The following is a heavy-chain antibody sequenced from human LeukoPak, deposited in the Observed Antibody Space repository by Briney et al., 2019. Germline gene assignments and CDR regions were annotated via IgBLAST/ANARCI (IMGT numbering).Heavy chain of an antibody. V-gene: IGHV7-4-1*02. CDR1: GYTFTSYA. CDR2: INTNTGNP. Sequence: GASVKVSCKASGYTFTSYAMNWVRQAPGQGLEWMGWINTNTGNPTYAQGFTGRFVFSLDTSVSTAYLQISSLKAEDTAVYYCARDQEGWLSSYYYGMDVWGQGTTVTVSS. CDR3: ARDQEGWLSSYYYGMDV. D-gene: IGHD5-24*01. J-gene: IGHJ6*02.